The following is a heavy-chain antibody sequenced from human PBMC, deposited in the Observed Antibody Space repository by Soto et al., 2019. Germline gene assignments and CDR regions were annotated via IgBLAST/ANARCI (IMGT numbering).Heavy chain of an antibody. CDR2: IYYSGNT. D-gene: IGHD2-21*02. CDR1: GGSISSSSYY. Sequence: SETLSLTCTVSGGSISSSSYYWGWIRQPPGKGLEWIGSIYYSGNTYYNPSLKSRVTISVDTAKNQFSLKLSSVTAADTAVYYCARHPSDFWFDPWGQGTLVTVSS. V-gene: IGHV4-39*01. CDR3: ARHPSDFWFDP. J-gene: IGHJ5*02.